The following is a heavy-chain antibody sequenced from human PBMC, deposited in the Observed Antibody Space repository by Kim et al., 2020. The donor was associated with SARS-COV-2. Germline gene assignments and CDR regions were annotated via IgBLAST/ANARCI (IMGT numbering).Heavy chain of an antibody. V-gene: IGHV4-59*13. J-gene: IGHJ4*02. D-gene: IGHD5-18*01. Sequence: SETLSLTCTVSGGSISSYYWSWIRQPPGKGLEWIGYIYYSGSTNYNPSLKSRVTISVDTSKNQFSLKLSSVTAADTAVYYCARMYSYGKTFDYWGQGTLVTVSS. CDR1: GGSISSYY. CDR3: ARMYSYGKTFDY. CDR2: IYYSGST.